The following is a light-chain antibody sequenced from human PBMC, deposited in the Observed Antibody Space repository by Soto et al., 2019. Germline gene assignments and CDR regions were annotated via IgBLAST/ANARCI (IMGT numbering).Light chain of an antibody. Sequence: QSVLTQPPSVSVAPGQRVTISCSGSGSNIGYNSVSWYQHFPGTAPKYLIYDNDKRPSTIPDRFSGSKSGTSATLGITGLQTGDEADYYCGTWDNSLSAWVFGGGTKLTVL. J-gene: IGLJ3*02. CDR3: GTWDNSLSAWV. CDR2: DND. V-gene: IGLV1-51*01. CDR1: GSNIGYNS.